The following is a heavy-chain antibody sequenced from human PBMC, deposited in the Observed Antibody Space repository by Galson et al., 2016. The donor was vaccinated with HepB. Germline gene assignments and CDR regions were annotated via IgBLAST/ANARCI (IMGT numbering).Heavy chain of an antibody. D-gene: IGHD6-19*01. CDR3: ARFTQEWLDRVYYFDY. J-gene: IGHJ4*02. Sequence: SLRLSCAASGFTFGRYAMGWVRQAPGKGLEWVSAISGDGGSTYYAGSVQGRFTSSRDRSTNTMYLQMNSLRTDDTAVYYCARFTQEWLDRVYYFDYWGQGTLVTVSS. CDR1: GFTFGRYA. V-gene: IGHV3-23*01. CDR2: ISGDGGST.